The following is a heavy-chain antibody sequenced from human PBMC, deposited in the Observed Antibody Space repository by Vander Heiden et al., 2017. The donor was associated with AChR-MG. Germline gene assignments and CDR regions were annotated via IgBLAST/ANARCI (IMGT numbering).Heavy chain of an antibody. CDR1: GGTFSSYA. Sequence: QVQLVQSGAAVKKPGSSMKVSCKASGGTFSSYAISWVRQAPGQGLEWMGGIIPIFGTANDAQKCQGRVTITADESTSTAYMELSSLRSEDTAVYYCAGEPTWIQLWLRYWGQGTLVTVSS. CDR3: AGEPTWIQLWLRY. J-gene: IGHJ4*02. D-gene: IGHD5-18*01. CDR2: IIPIFGTA. V-gene: IGHV1-69*01.